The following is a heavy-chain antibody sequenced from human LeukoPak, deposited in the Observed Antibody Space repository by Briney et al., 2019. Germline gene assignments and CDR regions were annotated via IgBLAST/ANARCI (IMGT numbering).Heavy chain of an antibody. Sequence: PSETLSLTCTVSGGSISSYYWSWIWQPPGKGLEWIGYIYYSGSTNYNPSLKSRVTISVDTSKNQFSLKLSSVTAADTAVYYCAAYGIAAAGFDYWGQGTLVTVSS. CDR2: IYYSGST. CDR1: GGSISSYY. V-gene: IGHV4-59*01. CDR3: AAYGIAAAGFDY. J-gene: IGHJ4*02. D-gene: IGHD6-13*01.